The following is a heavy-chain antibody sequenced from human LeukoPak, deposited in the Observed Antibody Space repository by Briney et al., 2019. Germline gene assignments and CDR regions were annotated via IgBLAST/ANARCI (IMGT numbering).Heavy chain of an antibody. CDR3: ARDGAFDI. CDR2: INPKSGGT. CDR1: GYTFTGYY. V-gene: IGHV1-2*02. J-gene: IGHJ3*02. Sequence: ASVKVSCKASGYTFTGYYIHWVRQAPGQGLEWMGWINPKSGGTNYAQKFQGRVTMTRDTSISTAYLELSRLRSGDTAVYYCARDGAFDIWGQGTVVTVSS.